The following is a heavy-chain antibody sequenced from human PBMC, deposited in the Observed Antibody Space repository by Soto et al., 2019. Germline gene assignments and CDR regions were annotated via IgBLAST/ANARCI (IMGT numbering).Heavy chain of an antibody. CDR3: ARVRYNWNKYYFDY. CDR1: GYTFTGYY. D-gene: IGHD1-20*01. Sequence: ASVKVSCKASGYTFTGYYMHWVRQAPGQGLEWMGWINPNSGGTNYAQKFQGWVTMTRDTSISTACMELSRLRSDDTAVYYCARVRYNWNKYYFDYWGQGTLVTVSS. CDR2: INPNSGGT. V-gene: IGHV1-2*04. J-gene: IGHJ4*02.